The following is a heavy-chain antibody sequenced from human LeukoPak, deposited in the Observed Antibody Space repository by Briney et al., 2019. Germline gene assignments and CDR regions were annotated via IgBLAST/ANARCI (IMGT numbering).Heavy chain of an antibody. CDR3: ASERPSSSWYDF. J-gene: IGHJ5*01. CDR2: IKEDGSEK. Sequence: PGGSLRLSCEASGFTFSNYWMSWVRQTPGKGLEWVANIKEDGSEKNYVDSVKGRFTLSRDNAKNSLYLQMNSLRAEDTAVYYCASERPSSSWYDFWGQGTLVTVSS. D-gene: IGHD6-13*01. CDR1: GFTFSNYW. V-gene: IGHV3-7*01.